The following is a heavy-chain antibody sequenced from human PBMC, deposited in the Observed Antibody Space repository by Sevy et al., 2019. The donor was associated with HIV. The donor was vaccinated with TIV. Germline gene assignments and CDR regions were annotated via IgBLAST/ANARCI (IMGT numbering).Heavy chain of an antibody. CDR3: TALTHGGSY. Sequence: GGSLRLSCAASGFTFSGSAMHWVRQASGKGLEWVGRIRSKANSYATAYAASVKGRFTISRDDSKNTAYLQMNSLKTEDPAVYYCTALTHGGSYWGQGTLVTVSS. J-gene: IGHJ4*02. V-gene: IGHV3-73*01. D-gene: IGHD3-16*01. CDR2: IRSKANSYAT. CDR1: GFTFSGSA.